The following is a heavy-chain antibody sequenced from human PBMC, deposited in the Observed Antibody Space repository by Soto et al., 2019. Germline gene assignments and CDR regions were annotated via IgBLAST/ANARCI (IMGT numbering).Heavy chain of an antibody. D-gene: IGHD3-22*01. CDR1: GFTFSSYA. J-gene: IGHJ4*02. Sequence: GGSLRLSCAASGFTFSSYAMSWVRQAPGKGLEWVSAISGSGGSTYYADSVKGRFTISRDNSKNTLYLQMNSLRAEDTAVYYCAKDFSSPYYYDSSGYYPAYFDYWGQGTLVTVSS. CDR2: ISGSGGST. V-gene: IGHV3-23*01. CDR3: AKDFSSPYYYDSSGYYPAYFDY.